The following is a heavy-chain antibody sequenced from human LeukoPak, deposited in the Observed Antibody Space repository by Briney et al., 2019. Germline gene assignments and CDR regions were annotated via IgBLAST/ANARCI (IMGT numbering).Heavy chain of an antibody. CDR1: GYTFNSHG. CDR3: ATDHGSSWYGAFDI. V-gene: IGHV1-18*01. Sequence: ASVKVSCKASGYTFNSHGISWVRQAPGQGLQWMGWISGYNGTTNYAQNLQGRVTMTTDTSTSTAYMELRSLRSDDTAVYYCATDHGSSWYGAFDIWGQGTMVTVSS. CDR2: ISGYNGTT. J-gene: IGHJ3*02. D-gene: IGHD6-13*01.